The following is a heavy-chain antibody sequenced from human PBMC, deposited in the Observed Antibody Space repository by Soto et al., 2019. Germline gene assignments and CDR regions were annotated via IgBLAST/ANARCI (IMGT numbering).Heavy chain of an antibody. CDR2: ISYDGSNK. Sequence: GSLRLSCAASGFTFSSYAMHWVRQAPGKGLEWVAVISYDGSNKYYADSVKGRFTISRDNSKNTLYLQMNSLRAEDTAVYYCARVRSAAIAGHVGFDYWGQGTLVTVSS. CDR3: ARVRSAAIAGHVGFDY. CDR1: GFTFSSYA. D-gene: IGHD2-2*01. V-gene: IGHV3-30-3*01. J-gene: IGHJ4*02.